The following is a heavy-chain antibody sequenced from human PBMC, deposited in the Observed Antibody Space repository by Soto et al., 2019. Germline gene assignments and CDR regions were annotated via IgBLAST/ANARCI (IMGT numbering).Heavy chain of an antibody. CDR3: AREIVVARGASYFDY. D-gene: IGHD2-2*01. Sequence: WGSLRLSCVGSGFTFSSNWMTWVRQAPGKGLEWVGNIRQDGSEKNYVDSVKGRFTISRDNAKNSLYLQMNSLRAEDTAVYYCAREIVVARGASYFDYWGPGTLVTVSS. J-gene: IGHJ4*02. CDR2: IRQDGSEK. CDR1: GFTFSSNW. V-gene: IGHV3-7*04.